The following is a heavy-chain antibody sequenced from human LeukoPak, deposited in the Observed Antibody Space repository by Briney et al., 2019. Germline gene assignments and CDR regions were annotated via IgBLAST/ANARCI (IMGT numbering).Heavy chain of an antibody. D-gene: IGHD3-10*01. Sequence: GASVKVSCKASGYTFTSYGISWVRQAPGQGLEWMGWISAYNGNTKYSQKFQGRVTITRDTSASTAYMELSSLRSEDTAVYYCARSLMVRGVVRWFDPWGQGTLVTVSS. CDR3: ARSLMVRGVVRWFDP. V-gene: IGHV1-18*01. J-gene: IGHJ5*02. CDR2: ISAYNGNT. CDR1: GYTFTSYG.